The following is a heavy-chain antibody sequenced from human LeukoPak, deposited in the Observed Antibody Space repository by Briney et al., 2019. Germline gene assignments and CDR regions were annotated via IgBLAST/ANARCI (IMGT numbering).Heavy chain of an antibody. CDR3: ATGRDAYKLGNY. CDR1: GFTVSSSY. CDR2: FYSDGST. J-gene: IGHJ4*02. D-gene: IGHD5-24*01. V-gene: IGHV3-66*02. Sequence: GGSLRLSCGASGFTVSSSYMNWVRQTPGKGPEWVSVFYSDGSTFYTDSVKGRFTISRDDSRNTVYLQMNSLRPEDTAVYYCATGRDAYKLGNYWGQGNLVTVSS.